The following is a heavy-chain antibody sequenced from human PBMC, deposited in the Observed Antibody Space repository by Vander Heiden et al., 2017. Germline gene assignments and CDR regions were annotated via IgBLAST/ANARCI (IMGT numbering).Heavy chain of an antibody. J-gene: IGHJ6*02. CDR3: ARRVGATKRSYYYYYGMDV. D-gene: IGHD1-26*01. Sequence: QAPGKGLEWVSSISSSSSYIYYADLVKGRFTISRDNAKNSLYLQMNSLRAEDTAVYYCARRVGATKRSYYYYYGMDVWGQGTTVTVSS. CDR2: ISSSSSYI. V-gene: IGHV3-21*01.